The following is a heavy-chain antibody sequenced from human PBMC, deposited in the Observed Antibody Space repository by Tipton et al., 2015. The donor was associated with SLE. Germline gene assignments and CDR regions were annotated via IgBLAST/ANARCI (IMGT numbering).Heavy chain of an antibody. CDR3: AREGDYYDSSGYP. D-gene: IGHD3-22*01. V-gene: IGHV3-21*01. CDR2: ISSSSSYI. Sequence: SLRLSCAASGFTFSSYSMNWVRQAPGKGLEWVSSISSSSSYIYYADSVKGRFTISRDNSKNTLYLQMNSLRAEDTAVYYCAREGDYYDSSGYPWGQGTLVTVSS. J-gene: IGHJ5*02. CDR1: GFTFSSYS.